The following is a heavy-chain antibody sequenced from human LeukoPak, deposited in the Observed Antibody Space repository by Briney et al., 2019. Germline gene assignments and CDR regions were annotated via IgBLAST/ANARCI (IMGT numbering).Heavy chain of an antibody. D-gene: IGHD3-3*01. CDR2: ISPYNGNK. J-gene: IGHJ4*02. Sequence: ASVKVSCKASGYPFISTGINWLRQAPGHGLGWMGWISPYNGNKNFAQQFQNRLTLTTDTSSRSSFMELRSLRYEDTATYYCARDQGGFWSGSAGFWGQGTLVTVSS. CDR3: ARDQGGFWSGSAGF. V-gene: IGHV1-18*01. CDR1: GYPFISTG.